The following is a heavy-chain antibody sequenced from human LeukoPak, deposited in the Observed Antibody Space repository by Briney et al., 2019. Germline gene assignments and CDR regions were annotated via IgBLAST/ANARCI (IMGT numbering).Heavy chain of an antibody. D-gene: IGHD3-10*01. Sequence: PGGSLRLSCAASGFTFSSYAMHWVRQAPGKGLEWVAVISYDGSNKYYADSVKGRFTISRDNSKNTLYLQMNSLRAEDTAVYYCAREIIRAYGNWGQGTLVTVSS. CDR2: ISYDGSNK. J-gene: IGHJ4*02. V-gene: IGHV3-30-3*01. CDR1: GFTFSSYA. CDR3: AREIIRAYGN.